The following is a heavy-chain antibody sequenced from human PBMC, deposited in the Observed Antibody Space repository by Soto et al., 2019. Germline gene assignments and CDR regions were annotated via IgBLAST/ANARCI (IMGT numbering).Heavy chain of an antibody. CDR2: IYYSVST. D-gene: IGHD5-12*01. CDR3: ARFGVLGVATYFDY. V-gene: IGHV4-59*08. CDR1: GGSISRYY. Sequence: SGNLSLPCTVPGGSISRYYLRWVREPPGKVLEWIGYIYYSVSTNYNPSLKSRVTISVDTSKNQFSLKLNSVTAADTAVYYCARFGVLGVATYFDYWGQGTLVTVSS. J-gene: IGHJ4*02.